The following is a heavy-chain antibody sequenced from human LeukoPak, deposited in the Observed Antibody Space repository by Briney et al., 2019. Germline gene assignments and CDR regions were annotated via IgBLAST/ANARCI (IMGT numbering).Heavy chain of an antibody. CDR3: ATGYGDFRVEGRYFYS. D-gene: IGHD4-17*01. Sequence: SETLSLTCTVSDGSITNYDWSWVRQPPGKGLEFIGHVHYSGTTNYNPSLRSRVTISIDTSKKHLFLKLKSVTAADTAVYYCATGYGDFRVEGRYFYSWGQGTLVTVSS. CDR1: DGSITNYD. J-gene: IGHJ4*02. V-gene: IGHV4-59*01. CDR2: VHYSGTT.